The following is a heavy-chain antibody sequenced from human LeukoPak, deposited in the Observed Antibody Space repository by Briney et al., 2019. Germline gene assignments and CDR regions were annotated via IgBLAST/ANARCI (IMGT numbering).Heavy chain of an antibody. D-gene: IGHD7-27*01. CDR3: ARGHWGSAYWYFDL. J-gene: IGHJ2*01. CDR1: GFTFSSYS. CDR2: ISSSSSYI. V-gene: IGHV3-21*01. Sequence: GGSLRLSCAASGFTFSSYSMNWVRQAPGKGLDWVSSISSSSSYIYYADSVKGRFTISRDNAKNSLYLQMNSLRAEDTAVYYCARGHWGSAYWYFDLWGRGTLVTVSS.